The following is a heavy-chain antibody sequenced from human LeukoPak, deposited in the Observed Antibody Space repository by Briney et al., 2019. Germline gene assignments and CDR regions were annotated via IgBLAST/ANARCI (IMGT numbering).Heavy chain of an antibody. J-gene: IGHJ3*02. CDR2: INAGNGNT. V-gene: IGHV1-3*03. Sequence: GASVKVSCKASGYTFTSYAMHWVRQAPGQRLEWMGWINAGNGNTKYSQEFQGRVTITRDTSASTAYMELGSLRSEDMAVYYCARDRNYDFWSGTMGAQGAFDIWGQGTMVTVSS. D-gene: IGHD3-3*01. CDR1: GYTFTSYA. CDR3: ARDRNYDFWSGTMGAQGAFDI.